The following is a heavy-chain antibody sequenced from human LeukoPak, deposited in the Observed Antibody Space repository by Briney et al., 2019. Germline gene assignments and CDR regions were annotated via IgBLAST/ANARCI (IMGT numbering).Heavy chain of an antibody. Sequence: GGSLRLSCAASGFTFSTYEMNWVRQAPGKGLEWVSYISSSSSTIYYADSVKGRFTISRDNAKNSLYLQMNSLRAEDTAVYYCARDDVESSSSCFDYWGQGTLVTVSS. CDR3: ARDDVESSSSCFDY. CDR1: GFTFSTYE. CDR2: ISSSSSTI. D-gene: IGHD6-6*01. J-gene: IGHJ4*02. V-gene: IGHV3-48*03.